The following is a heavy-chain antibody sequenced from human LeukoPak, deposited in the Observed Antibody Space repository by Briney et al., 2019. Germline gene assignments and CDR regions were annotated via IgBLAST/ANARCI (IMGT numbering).Heavy chain of an antibody. D-gene: IGHD6-19*01. CDR2: IYHSGST. CDR1: GVSISSGGYS. J-gene: IGHJ5*02. V-gene: IGHV4-30-2*01. Sequence: SETLSLTCAVSGVSISSGGYSWSWIRQPPGKGLEWIGYIYHSGSTYYNPSPKSRVTISVDRSKNQFSLKLSSVTAADTAVYYCARGLRSSGWYGFDPWGQGTLVTVSS. CDR3: ARGLRSSGWYGFDP.